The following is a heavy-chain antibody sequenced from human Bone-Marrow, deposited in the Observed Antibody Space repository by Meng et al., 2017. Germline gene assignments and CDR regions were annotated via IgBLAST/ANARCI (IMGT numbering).Heavy chain of an antibody. Sequence: GLPVQSGAEVKKPGASVKVSCKASGYTFTSYGSSWVRQAPGQGLEWMGWISAYNGNTNYAQKLQGRVTMTTDTSTSTAYMELRSLRSDDTAVYYCARETTRVWWFDPWGQGTLVTVSS. CDR2: ISAYNGNT. CDR3: ARETTRVWWFDP. J-gene: IGHJ5*02. V-gene: IGHV1-18*01. CDR1: GYTFTSYG. D-gene: IGHD1-1*01.